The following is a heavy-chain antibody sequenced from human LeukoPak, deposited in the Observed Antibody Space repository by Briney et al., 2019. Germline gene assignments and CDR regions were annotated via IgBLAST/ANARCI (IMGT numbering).Heavy chain of an antibody. J-gene: IGHJ4*02. CDR1: GFTVNGNY. Sequence: GRSLRLSCVASGFTVNGNYMSWVRQAPGKGLEWVSVIYSDGGTFYADSAKGRFTISRDNSKNTLYLQMNSLRVEDTAVYYCARDSSGPGYWGQGTLVTVSS. D-gene: IGHD6-19*01. CDR3: ARDSSGPGY. CDR2: IYSDGGT. V-gene: IGHV3-53*01.